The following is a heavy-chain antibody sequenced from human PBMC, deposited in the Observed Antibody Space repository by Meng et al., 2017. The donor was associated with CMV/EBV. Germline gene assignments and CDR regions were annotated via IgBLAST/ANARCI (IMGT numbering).Heavy chain of an antibody. CDR3: AREGWGWLPGSGMDV. V-gene: IGHV3-21*01. CDR1: GFTFSSYS. D-gene: IGHD3-16*01. CDR2: ISSSSSYI. J-gene: IGHJ6*02. Sequence: GESLKISCAASGFTFSSYSMNWVRQAPGKGLEWVSSISSSSSYIYYADSVKGRFTISRDNAKNSLYLQMNSLRAEDTAVYYCAREGWGWLPGSGMDVWGQGTTVTVSS.